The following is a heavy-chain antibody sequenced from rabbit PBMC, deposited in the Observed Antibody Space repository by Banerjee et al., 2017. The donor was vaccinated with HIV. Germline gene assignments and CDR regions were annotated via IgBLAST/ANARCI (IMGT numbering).Heavy chain of an antibody. D-gene: IGHD7-1*01. J-gene: IGHJ6*01. CDR1: GFDFSYTA. CDR3: ARDRDGTGEASFDF. V-gene: IGHV1S45*01. CDR2: IYTGSSGST. Sequence: QEQLVESGGGLVQPEGSLTLTCKASGFDFSYTAMCWVRQAPGKGPEWIACIYTGSSGSTHYASWAKGRSTISKTSSTTVTLQMTSLTAADTATYFCARDRDGTGEASFDFWGPGTLVTVS.